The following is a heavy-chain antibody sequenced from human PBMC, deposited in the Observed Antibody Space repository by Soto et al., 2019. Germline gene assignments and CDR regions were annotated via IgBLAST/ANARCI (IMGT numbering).Heavy chain of an antibody. CDR3: ARHLSVWSGGHYGLDV. Sequence: GESLKISCKGSGYSFTSYWISWVRQMPGKGLEWMGRIDPSDSYTNYSPSFQGHVTISADKSISTAYLQWSSLKASDTAMYYCARHLSVWSGGHYGLDVWGQGTTVTVSS. CDR1: GYSFTSYW. J-gene: IGHJ6*02. CDR2: IDPSDSYT. V-gene: IGHV5-10-1*01. D-gene: IGHD3-3*01.